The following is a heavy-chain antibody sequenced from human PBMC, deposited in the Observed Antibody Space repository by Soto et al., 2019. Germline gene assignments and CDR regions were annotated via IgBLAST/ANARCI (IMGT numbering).Heavy chain of an antibody. V-gene: IGHV4-31*03. CDR2: IYYSGST. D-gene: IGHD3-3*01. CDR3: ARFPRITIFGVVKNWFDP. CDR1: GVSISSGGYY. Sequence: SETLSLTCTVSGVSISSGGYYWSWIRQHPGKGLEWIGYIYYSGSTYYNPSLKSRVTISVDTSENQFSLKLSSVTAADTAVYYCARFPRITIFGVVKNWFDPWGQGTLVTVSS. J-gene: IGHJ5*02.